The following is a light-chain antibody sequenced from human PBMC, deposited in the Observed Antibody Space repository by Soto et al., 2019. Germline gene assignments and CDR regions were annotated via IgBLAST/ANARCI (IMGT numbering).Light chain of an antibody. CDR3: HLWDIRSDHVV. V-gene: IGLV3-21*02. CDR1: NIGSNS. Sequence: SYELTQPPSVLVAPGQTARITCGGNNIGSNSVHWYRQKPGQPPVLVVYDDTDRPSGIPERFSGSNSGNTATLTISGVEGGDEADYYCHLWDIRSDHVVFGGGTKLTVL. J-gene: IGLJ2*01. CDR2: DDT.